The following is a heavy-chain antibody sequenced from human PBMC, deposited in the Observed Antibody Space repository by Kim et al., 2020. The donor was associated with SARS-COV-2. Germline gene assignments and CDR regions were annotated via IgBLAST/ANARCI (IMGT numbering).Heavy chain of an antibody. Sequence: ASVKVSCKASGYTFTSYYMHWVRQAPGQGLEWMGIINPSGGSTSYAQKFQGRVTMTRDTSTSTVYMELSSLRSEDTAVYYCARDLTLRGGGDYGVSYYGMDVWGQGTTVTVSS. CDR3: ARDLTLRGGGDYGVSYYGMDV. D-gene: IGHD4-17*01. CDR2: INPSGGST. V-gene: IGHV1-46*01. J-gene: IGHJ6*02. CDR1: GYTFTSYY.